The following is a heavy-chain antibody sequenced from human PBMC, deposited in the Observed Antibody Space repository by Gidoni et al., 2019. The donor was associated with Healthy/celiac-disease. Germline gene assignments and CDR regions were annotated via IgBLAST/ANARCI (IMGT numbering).Heavy chain of an antibody. CDR1: CYTFTSYG. CDR2: IGPYNGNT. V-gene: IGHV1-18*01. J-gene: IGHJ4*02. CDR3: ARQQSDY. D-gene: IGHD6-13*01. Sequence: QVQLVQSGAEVKKPGATVKSSCKASCYTFTSYGLSWVRQCPGKGLEGMGWIGPYNGNTNYAQTLKGRFTMTTDTSTSTAYMELRSLRSDETAVYYWARQQSDYWGQGTLVTVSS.